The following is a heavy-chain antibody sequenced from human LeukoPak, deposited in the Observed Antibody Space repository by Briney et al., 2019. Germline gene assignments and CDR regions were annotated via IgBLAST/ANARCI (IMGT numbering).Heavy chain of an antibody. CDR1: GGAFSSYA. J-gene: IGHJ4*02. D-gene: IGHD2-2*03. V-gene: IGHV1-69*05. CDR3: ASGYCSSTSCTPLGY. Sequence: SVKVSCKASGGAFSSYAISWVRQAPGQGLEWMGGIIPIFGTANYAQKFQGRVTITTDESTSTAYMELSSLRSEDTAVYYCASGYCSSTSCTPLGYWGQGTLVTASS. CDR2: IIPIFGTA.